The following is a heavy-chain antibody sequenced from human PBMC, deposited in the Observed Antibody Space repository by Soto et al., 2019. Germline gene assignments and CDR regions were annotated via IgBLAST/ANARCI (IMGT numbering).Heavy chain of an antibody. V-gene: IGHV3-30*18. J-gene: IGHJ4*02. CDR1: GFTFSSYG. Sequence: GGSLRLSCXAXGFTFSSYGMHWVRQAPGKGLEWVAVISYDGSNKYYADSVKGRFTISRDNSKNTLYLQMNSLRAEDTAVYYCEKVSRQQLVQNYFEYWGQGTLVTVSS. CDR2: ISYDGSNK. CDR3: EKVSRQQLVQNYFEY. D-gene: IGHD6-13*01.